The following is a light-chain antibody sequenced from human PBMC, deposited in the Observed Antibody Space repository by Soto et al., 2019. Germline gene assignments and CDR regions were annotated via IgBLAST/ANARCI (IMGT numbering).Light chain of an antibody. Sequence: DIVMTQSPDSLAVSLGERATINCKSSQSVLYSSNNKNYLAWYQQKPGQPPKLLIYWASTRESGVPDRFSGSGSGTDFTLTISRLEPEDFAVYYCQQYGSSPTFGGGTKVDI. J-gene: IGKJ4*01. V-gene: IGKV4-1*01. CDR3: QQYGSSPT. CDR2: WAS. CDR1: QSVLYSSNNKNY.